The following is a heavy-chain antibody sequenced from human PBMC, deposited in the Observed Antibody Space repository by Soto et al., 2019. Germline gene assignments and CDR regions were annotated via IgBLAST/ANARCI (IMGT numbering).Heavy chain of an antibody. D-gene: IGHD3-3*01. Sequence: QVQLQESGPGLVKPSGTLSLTCAVSGDSISTPIWWTWVRQPPGKGLEWIGEIYHSGSTDYTPSLKSRVTISVDRSKNQFSLRLYSVTAADTAVYYCARGSGVLVYWGQGSLVTVSS. CDR3: ARGSGVLVY. J-gene: IGHJ4*02. V-gene: IGHV4-4*02. CDR2: IYHSGST. CDR1: GDSISTPIW.